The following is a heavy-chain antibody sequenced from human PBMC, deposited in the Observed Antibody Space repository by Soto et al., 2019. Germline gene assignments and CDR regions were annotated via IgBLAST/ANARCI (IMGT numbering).Heavy chain of an antibody. V-gene: IGHV3-33*01. J-gene: IGHJ6*02. CDR2: IWYDGSNK. Sequence: PGGSLRLSCAASGFTFSSYGMHWVRQAPGKGLEWVAVIWYDGSNKYYADSVKGRFTISRDNSKNTLYLQMNSLRAEDTAVYYCARGRGNPSPYYYYYGMYVWGQGTTVTVSS. CDR1: GFTFSSYG. D-gene: IGHD2-15*01. CDR3: ARGRGNPSPYYYYYGMYV.